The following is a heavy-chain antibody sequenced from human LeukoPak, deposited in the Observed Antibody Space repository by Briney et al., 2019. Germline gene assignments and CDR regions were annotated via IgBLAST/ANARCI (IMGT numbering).Heavy chain of an antibody. CDR2: ISGSGGRI. Sequence: PGGSLRLSCAASGFTFSSYSMSWVHQAPGKGLEWVSSISGSGGRIDYADSVKGWFTISRDNSKNTLSLQMNSLTAEDTAVYYCAKNPRLEGWIYFDSWGQGILVTVSS. V-gene: IGHV3-23*01. CDR1: GFTFSSYS. D-gene: IGHD1-1*01. CDR3: AKNPRLEGWIYFDS. J-gene: IGHJ4*02.